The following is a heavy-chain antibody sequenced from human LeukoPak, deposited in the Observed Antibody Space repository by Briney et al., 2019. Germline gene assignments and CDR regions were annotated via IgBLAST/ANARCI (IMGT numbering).Heavy chain of an antibody. CDR2: ISSSSSYI. J-gene: IGHJ5*02. CDR3: ARNGRYYGSGELLDP. Sequence: PGGSLRLSCAASGFTFSSYNMNWVRQAPGKGLEWVSSISSSSSYIYYTDSVKGRFTISRDNAKNSLYLQMNSLRAEDTAVYYCARNGRYYGSGELLDPWGQGTLVTVSS. D-gene: IGHD3-10*01. V-gene: IGHV3-21*01. CDR1: GFTFSSYN.